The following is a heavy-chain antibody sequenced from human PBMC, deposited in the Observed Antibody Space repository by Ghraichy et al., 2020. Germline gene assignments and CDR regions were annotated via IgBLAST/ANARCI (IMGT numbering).Heavy chain of an antibody. CDR2: VYTGSTY. Sequence: SETLSLTCTVSGGSVNSGTIYWNWIRQSPGKGLEWIGSVYTGSTYHYNPSLRRRVTMSRDASKIQLSLKLTSVTASDTSIYYCAMTYGDYSPGCSWGPGTLITVPS. V-gene: IGHV4-39*01. J-gene: IGHJ4*02. D-gene: IGHD4-17*01. CDR3: AMTYGDYSPGCS. CDR1: GGSVNSGTIY.